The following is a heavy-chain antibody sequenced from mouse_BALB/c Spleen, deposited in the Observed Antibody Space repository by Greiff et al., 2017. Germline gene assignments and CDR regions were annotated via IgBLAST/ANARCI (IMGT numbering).Heavy chain of an antibody. V-gene: IGHV1S22*01. Sequence: LQQPGSELVRPGASVKLSCKASGYTFTSYWMHWVKQRPGQGLEWIGNIYPGSGSTNYDEKFKSKATLTVDTSSSTAYMQLSSLTSEDSAVYYCTRGDDGYDYWYFDVGGAGTTVTVSS. J-gene: IGHJ1*01. D-gene: IGHD2-3*01. CDR3: TRGDDGYDYWYFDV. CDR1: GYTFTSYW. CDR2: IYPGSGST.